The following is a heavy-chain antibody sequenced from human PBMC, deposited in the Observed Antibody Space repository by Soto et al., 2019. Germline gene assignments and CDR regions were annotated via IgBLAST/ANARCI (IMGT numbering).Heavy chain of an antibody. J-gene: IGHJ4*02. V-gene: IGHV3-33*01. CDR1: GFTFSSYG. CDR3: ARVGRYCSGGSCYPSGYFDY. Sequence: GGSLRLSCAASGFTFSSYGMHWVRQAPGKGLEWVAVIWYDGSNKYYADSVKGRFTISRDNSKNTLYLQMNSLRAEDTAVYYCARVGRYCSGGSCYPSGYFDYWGQGTLVTVSS. CDR2: IWYDGSNK. D-gene: IGHD2-15*01.